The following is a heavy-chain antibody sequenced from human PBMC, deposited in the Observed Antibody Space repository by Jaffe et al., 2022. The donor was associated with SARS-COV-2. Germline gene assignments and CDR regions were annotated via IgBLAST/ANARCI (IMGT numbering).Heavy chain of an antibody. CDR2: IKQDGSEK. CDR3: ARASGSYYLYTNVDY. Sequence: EVQLVESGGGLVQPGGSLRLSCAASGFTFSTFWMSWVRQAPGKGLEWVANIKQDGSEKYYVDSVKGRFTISRDNAKNSLYLQMNSLRAEDTAVYYCARASGSYYLYTNVDYWGQGTLVTVSS. V-gene: IGHV3-7*01. CDR1: GFTFSTFW. D-gene: IGHD3-10*01. J-gene: IGHJ4*02.